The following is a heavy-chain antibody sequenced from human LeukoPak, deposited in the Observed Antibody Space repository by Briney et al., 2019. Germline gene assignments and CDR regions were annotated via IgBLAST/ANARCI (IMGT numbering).Heavy chain of an antibody. J-gene: IGHJ4*02. D-gene: IGHD3-22*01. CDR1: GGSISSYY. V-gene: IGHV4-59*01. CDR3: ARGGPGSGYHYYLDY. Sequence: SETLPLTCTVSGGSISSYYWRWLRQPPGKGLEWIGFISYSGSTTYNPSLKSRVTISLDTSKNQFSLNLSSVTGADTAVYHWARGGPGSGYHYYLDYWGQGTLVTVSS. CDR2: ISYSGST.